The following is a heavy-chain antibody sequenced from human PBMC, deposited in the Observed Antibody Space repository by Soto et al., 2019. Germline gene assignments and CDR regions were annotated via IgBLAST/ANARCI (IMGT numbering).Heavy chain of an antibody. CDR2: ISGSGGST. Sequence: GGSLRLSCAASGFTFSSYAMSWVRQAPGKGLEWVSAISGSGGSTYYADSVKGRFTISRDNSKNTLYLQMNSLRAEDTAVYYCASPHYGVSESTDYWGQGTLVTVSS. J-gene: IGHJ4*02. D-gene: IGHD4-17*01. CDR3: ASPHYGVSESTDY. V-gene: IGHV3-23*01. CDR1: GFTFSSYA.